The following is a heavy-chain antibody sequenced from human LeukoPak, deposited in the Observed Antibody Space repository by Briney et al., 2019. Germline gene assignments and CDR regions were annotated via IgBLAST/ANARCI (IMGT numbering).Heavy chain of an antibody. Sequence: GGSLRLSCAASGFTFSSYAMSWVRQAPGKGLEWVAVISYDGSNKYYADSVKGRFTISRDNSKNTLYLQMNSLRAEDTAVYYCARHGQHGDAFDIWGQGTMVTVSS. J-gene: IGHJ3*02. CDR2: ISYDGSNK. D-gene: IGHD6-13*01. CDR3: ARHGQHGDAFDI. CDR1: GFTFSSYA. V-gene: IGHV3-30-3*01.